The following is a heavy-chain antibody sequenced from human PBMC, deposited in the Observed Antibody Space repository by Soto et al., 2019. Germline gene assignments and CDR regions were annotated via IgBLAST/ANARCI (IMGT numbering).Heavy chain of an antibody. CDR3: ARAGIIRGYSGYDSFDYYYYYNDV. CDR1: ACTFSSYD. CDR2: IGTAGDT. J-gene: IGHJ6*03. Sequence: PGGSRRLSCAASACTFSSYDMHWVRQATEKDQEWVSAIGTAGDTYYPGSVKGRFTISRENAKNSLYLQMNSLRAGDTAVYYCARAGIIRGYSGYDSFDYYYYYNDVWGKGTTDTVSS. D-gene: IGHD5-12*01. V-gene: IGHV3-13*01.